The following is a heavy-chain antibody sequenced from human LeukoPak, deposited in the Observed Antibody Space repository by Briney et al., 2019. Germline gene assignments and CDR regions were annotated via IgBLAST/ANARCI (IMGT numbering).Heavy chain of an antibody. V-gene: IGHV1-18*01. CDR2: ISAYNGNT. D-gene: IGHD2-15*01. J-gene: IGHJ4*02. CDR1: GYTFTSYG. CDR3: AREGGRYCSGGSCYSY. Sequence: GASVKVSCKASGYTFTSYGIRWVRQAPGQGLEWMGWISAYNGNTNYAQKLQGRVTMTTDTSTSTAYMELRSLRSDDTAVYYCAREGGRYCSGGSCYSYWGQGTLVTVSS.